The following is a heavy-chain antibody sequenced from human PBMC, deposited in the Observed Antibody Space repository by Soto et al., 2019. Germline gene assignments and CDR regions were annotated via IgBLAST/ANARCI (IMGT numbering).Heavy chain of an antibody. CDR2: INGDGSVT. D-gene: IGHD6-19*01. Sequence: EVQLVESGGGLVQPGGSLRLSCTASGFTFSGFWMHWVRQAPGKGLVWVSRINGDGSVTNYADSVKGRFTISRDNAKNTLYLQINSLRVEDTAVYYCVRVNDTSGWGAFDYWGQGTLVTVSS. CDR1: GFTFSGFW. CDR3: VRVNDTSGWGAFDY. J-gene: IGHJ4*02. V-gene: IGHV3-74*01.